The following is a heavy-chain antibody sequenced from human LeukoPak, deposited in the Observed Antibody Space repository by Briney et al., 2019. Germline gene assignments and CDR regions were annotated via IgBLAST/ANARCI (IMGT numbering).Heavy chain of an antibody. Sequence: GRSLRLSCAASGFTFSSYAMHWVRQAPGKGLEWVVVISYDGSNKYYADSVKGRFTISRDNSKNTLYLQMNSLRAEDTAVYYCARDSVGIAVAGTFGYWGQGTLVTVSS. J-gene: IGHJ4*02. CDR1: GFTFSSYA. CDR2: ISYDGSNK. CDR3: ARDSVGIAVAGTFGY. D-gene: IGHD6-19*01. V-gene: IGHV3-30-3*01.